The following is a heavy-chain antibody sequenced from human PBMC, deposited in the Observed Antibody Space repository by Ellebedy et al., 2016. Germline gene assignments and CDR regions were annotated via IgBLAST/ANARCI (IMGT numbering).Heavy chain of an antibody. CDR3: ASSGSQIYAEYFEH. CDR1: GYSFPDYW. D-gene: IGHD1-26*01. Sequence: GESLKISXKASGYSFPDYWIGWVRHMPGKGLEWIGMIHPGDSDIKYSPSFQGQVYISVDKSITTAYLQWASLRASDTAIYYCASSGSQIYAEYFEHWGQGTLVTVSS. V-gene: IGHV5-51*01. CDR2: IHPGDSDI. J-gene: IGHJ1*01.